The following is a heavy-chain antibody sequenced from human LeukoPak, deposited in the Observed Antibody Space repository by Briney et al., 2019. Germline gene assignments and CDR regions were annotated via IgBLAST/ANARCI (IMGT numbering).Heavy chain of an antibody. Sequence: SETLSLTCTVSGGSISSYYWSWIRQPPGKGLEWIGYIYYSGSTNYNPSLKSRVTISVDTSKNQSSLRLSSVTAADTAVYYCARQVNTETTFSLYYYYMDVWGKGTMVTISS. CDR3: ARQVNTETTFSLYYYYMDV. J-gene: IGHJ6*03. V-gene: IGHV4-59*08. CDR2: IYYSGST. CDR1: GGSISSYY. D-gene: IGHD4-17*01.